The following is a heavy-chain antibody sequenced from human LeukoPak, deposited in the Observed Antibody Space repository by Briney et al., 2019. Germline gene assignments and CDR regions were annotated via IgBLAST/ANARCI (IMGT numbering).Heavy chain of an antibody. CDR2: MNPNSGNT. J-gene: IGHJ6*03. D-gene: IGHD3-10*01. Sequence: ASVKVSCKASGYTFTSYDINWVRQATGQGLEWMGWMNPNSGNTGYAQKFQGRVTMTRNTSISTAYMELSSLRSEDTAVYYCARGDYGSGSPYYYYYYYMDVWGKGTTVTVSS. CDR1: GYTFTSYD. CDR3: ARGDYGSGSPYYYYYYYMDV. V-gene: IGHV1-8*01.